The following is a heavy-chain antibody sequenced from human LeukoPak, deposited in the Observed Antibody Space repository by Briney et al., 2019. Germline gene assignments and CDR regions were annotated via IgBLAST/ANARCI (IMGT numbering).Heavy chain of an antibody. D-gene: IGHD3-10*01. CDR2: IYSGGST. CDR1: GFTVSSNY. J-gene: IGHJ6*02. V-gene: IGHV3-53*01. Sequence: AGGSLRLSCAASGFTVSSNYMSWVRQARGKGREWVSVIYSGGSTYYADSVKGRFTISRDNSKNTLYLQMNSLRAEDTAVYYCARDRFAYYYGSGSPAYYGMDVWGQGTTDTASS. CDR3: ARDRFAYYYGSGSPAYYGMDV.